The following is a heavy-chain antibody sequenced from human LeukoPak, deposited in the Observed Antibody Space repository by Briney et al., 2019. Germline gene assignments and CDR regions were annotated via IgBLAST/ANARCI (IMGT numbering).Heavy chain of an antibody. J-gene: IGHJ4*02. CDR1: GGSISSGGYY. CDR3: ARGAYDLFFDY. D-gene: IGHD5-12*01. CDR2: TYYSGST. V-gene: IGHV4-31*03. Sequence: RSETLSLTCTVSGGSISSGGYYWSWIRQHPGKGLEWIGYTYYSGSTYYNPSLKSRVTISVDTSKNQFSLKLSSVTAADTAVYYCARGAYDLFFDYWGQGTLVTVPS.